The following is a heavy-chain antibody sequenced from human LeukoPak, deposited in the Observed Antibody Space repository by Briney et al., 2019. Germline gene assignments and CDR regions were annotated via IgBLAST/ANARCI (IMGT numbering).Heavy chain of an antibody. D-gene: IGHD2-15*01. V-gene: IGHV3-30-3*01. J-gene: IGHJ3*02. Sequence: GGSLRLSCVASGFSFSSYSIHWVRRVPGKGLEWVAVMSVNGVNKYYADSVRGRFTVYSYIYKNTQFLQMNSLRFEDTAVYFCVRESCSGGSCTYDPFDIWGHGTMVTVST. CDR1: GFSFSSYS. CDR3: VRESCSGGSCTYDPFDI. CDR2: MSVNGVNK.